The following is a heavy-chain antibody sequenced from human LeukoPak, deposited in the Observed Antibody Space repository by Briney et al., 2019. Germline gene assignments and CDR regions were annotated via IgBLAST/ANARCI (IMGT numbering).Heavy chain of an antibody. Sequence: GGSLRLSCAASEFTFSSYAMSWVRQAPGKGLEWVSAISGSGGSTYYADSVKGRFTISRDNSKNTLYLQMNSLRAEDTAVYYCAKDHDYVWGSYRHYFDYWGQGTLVTVSS. CDR3: AKDHDYVWGSYRHYFDY. D-gene: IGHD3-16*02. CDR1: EFTFSSYA. V-gene: IGHV3-23*01. CDR2: ISGSGGST. J-gene: IGHJ4*02.